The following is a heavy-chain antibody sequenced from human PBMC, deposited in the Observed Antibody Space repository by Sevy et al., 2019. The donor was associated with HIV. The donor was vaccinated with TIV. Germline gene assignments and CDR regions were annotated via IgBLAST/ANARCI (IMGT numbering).Heavy chain of an antibody. D-gene: IGHD6-13*01. Sequence: GGSLRLSCAASGFTFSSYEMNWVRQAPGKGLEWVSYISSSGSTIYYADSVKGRFTISRDNAKNSLYLQMNSLRAEDTAVYYCARDLGIAAARAGYWGQGTLVTVSS. CDR3: ARDLGIAAARAGY. J-gene: IGHJ4*02. CDR1: GFTFSSYE. V-gene: IGHV3-48*03. CDR2: ISSSGSTI.